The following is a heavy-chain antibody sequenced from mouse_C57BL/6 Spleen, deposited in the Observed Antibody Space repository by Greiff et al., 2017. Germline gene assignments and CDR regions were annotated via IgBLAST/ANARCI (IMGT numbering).Heavy chain of an antibody. D-gene: IGHD4-1*01. J-gene: IGHJ4*01. V-gene: IGHV1-54*01. CDR2: INPGSGGT. CDR1: GYAFTNYL. CDR3: ARERTGTLDY. Sequence: VQRVESGAELVRPGTSVKVSCKASGYAFTNYLIEWVKQRPGQGLEWIGVINPGSGGTNYNEKFKGKATLTADKSSSTAYMQLSSLTSEDSAVYFCARERTGTLDYGGQGTSVTVSS.